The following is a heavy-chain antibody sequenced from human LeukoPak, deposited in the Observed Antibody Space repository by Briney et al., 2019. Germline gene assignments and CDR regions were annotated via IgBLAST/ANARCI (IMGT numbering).Heavy chain of an antibody. V-gene: IGHV5-51*01. J-gene: IGHJ4*02. D-gene: IGHD4-23*01. CDR3: ARPSSLYGGTSEDY. CDR1: GYSFTSYW. Sequence: GESLKISCKGSGYSFTSYWIGWVRQMPGKGLEWMGIIYPGDSDTRYSPSLDGQVTISADKSVSTTYLQWSSLQASDTAMYYCARPSSLYGGTSEDYWGQGTLVTVSS. CDR2: IYPGDSDT.